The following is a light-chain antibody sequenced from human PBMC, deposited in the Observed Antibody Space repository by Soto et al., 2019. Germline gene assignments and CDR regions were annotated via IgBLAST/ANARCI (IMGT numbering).Light chain of an antibody. CDR1: QGFSSNY. Sequence: EIVLTQSPGTLSLSPGEKATPSGRASQGFSSNYLAWYQQKPGQAPRLLIYGASSRATGIPDRFSGSGSGTDFTLTISRLEPEDFAVYYCQQYGSSRTFGPGTKVDIK. CDR2: GAS. CDR3: QQYGSSRT. V-gene: IGKV3-20*01. J-gene: IGKJ3*01.